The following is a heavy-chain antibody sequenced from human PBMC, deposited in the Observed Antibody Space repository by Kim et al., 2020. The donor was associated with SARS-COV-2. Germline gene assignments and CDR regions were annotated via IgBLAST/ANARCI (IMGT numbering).Heavy chain of an antibody. V-gene: IGHV3-20*01. Sequence: GGSLRLSCAASGFTFNDYGMSWVRQAPGKGLEWVSGINRNGDRIGYADPVKGRFTISRDNAKNSLYLQMNSLRVEDTALYHCARGLRGGPIDLWGQGTLVTVPS. CDR3: ARGLRGGPIDL. J-gene: IGHJ5*02. D-gene: IGHD2-15*01. CDR2: INRNGDRI. CDR1: GFTFNDYG.